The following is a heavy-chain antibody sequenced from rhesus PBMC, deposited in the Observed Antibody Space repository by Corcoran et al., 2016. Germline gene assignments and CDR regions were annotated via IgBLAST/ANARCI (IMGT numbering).Heavy chain of an antibody. J-gene: IGHJ5-2*02. D-gene: IGHD6-25*01. Sequence: QVQLQQWGEGLVKTSDTLSLTCAVYGGSVSGYWWCWLRQPPGKGLEWIGRIRSGWSNNYNPSRKSRVTISIDPSKNQFSLKLSSVTAADTAVYYGARHERQLEHSLDVWGRGVLVTVSS. CDR1: GGSVSGYW. CDR2: IRSGWSN. CDR3: ARHERQLEHSLDV. V-gene: IGHV4-160*01.